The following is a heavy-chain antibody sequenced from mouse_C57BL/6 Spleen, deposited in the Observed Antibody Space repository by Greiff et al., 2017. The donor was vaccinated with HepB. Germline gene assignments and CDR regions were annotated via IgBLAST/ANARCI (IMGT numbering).Heavy chain of an antibody. CDR2: INPNYGTT. CDR3: ARSGDYNYYAMDY. V-gene: IGHV1-39*01. Sequence: VQLKESGPELVKPGASVKISCKASGYSFTDYNMNWVKQSNGKSLEWIGVINPNYGTTSYNQKFKGKATLTVDQSSSTAYMQLNSLTSEDSAVYYCARSGDYNYYAMDYWGQGTSVTVSS. J-gene: IGHJ4*01. CDR1: GYSFTDYN. D-gene: IGHD2-4*01.